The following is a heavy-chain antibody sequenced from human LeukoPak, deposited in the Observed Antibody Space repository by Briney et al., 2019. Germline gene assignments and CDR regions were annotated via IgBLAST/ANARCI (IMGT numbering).Heavy chain of an antibody. V-gene: IGHV4-39*07. CDR3: ARGFDSDSSGYYYVPPHFDY. D-gene: IGHD3-22*01. J-gene: IGHJ4*02. CDR2: MYYRGST. CDR1: GGSISSSSYY. Sequence: PSETLSLTCTVSGGSISSSSYYWGWIRQPPGKGLEWIGSMYYRGSTYYNPSLKSRVTISVDTSKNQFSLKLSSVTAADTAVYYCARGFDSDSSGYYYVPPHFDYWGQGTLVTVSS.